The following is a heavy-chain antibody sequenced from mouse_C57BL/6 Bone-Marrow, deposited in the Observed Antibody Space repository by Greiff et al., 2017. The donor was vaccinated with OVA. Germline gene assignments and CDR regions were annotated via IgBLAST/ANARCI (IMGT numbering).Heavy chain of an antibody. CDR1: GYAFSSYW. Sequence: QVHVKQSGAELVKPGASVKISCKASGYAFSSYWMNWVKQRPGKGLEWIGQIYPGDGDTNYNGKFKGKATLTADKSSSTAYMQLSSLTSEDSAVYFCARLRNYYGSSYYYAMDYWGQGTSVTVSS. D-gene: IGHD1-1*01. CDR3: ARLRNYYGSSYYYAMDY. V-gene: IGHV1-80*01. J-gene: IGHJ4*01. CDR2: IYPGDGDT.